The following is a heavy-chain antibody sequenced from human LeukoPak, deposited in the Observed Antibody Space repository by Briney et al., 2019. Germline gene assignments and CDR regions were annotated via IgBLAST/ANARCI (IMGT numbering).Heavy chain of an antibody. CDR2: ISSSSRYI. CDR3: ARDSDYGDYGDFDY. J-gene: IGHJ4*02. Sequence: GGSLRLSCAASGFTFSGYSMNWVPQAPGKGLEWVSSISSSSRYIYYADSVKGRFTISRDNAKNSLYLQMNSLRAEDTAVYYCARDSDYGDYGDFDYWGQGTLDTVSS. CDR1: GFTFSGYS. D-gene: IGHD4-17*01. V-gene: IGHV3-21*01.